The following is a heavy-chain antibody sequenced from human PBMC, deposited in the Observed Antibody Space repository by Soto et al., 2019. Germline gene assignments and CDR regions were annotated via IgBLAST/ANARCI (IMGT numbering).Heavy chain of an antibody. CDR1: GGSISSISYY. D-gene: IGHD5-12*01. CDR2: IYYSGST. V-gene: IGHV4-39*01. Sequence: QLQLQESGPGLVKPSETLSLTCTVSGGSISSISYYWGWIRKPPGKGLEWIGSIYYSGSTYYNPSLKSRVTISVDTSTNQFSLKLSSVTAADTAVYYCARHRYSGYDFGYWGQGTLVTVSS. J-gene: IGHJ4*02. CDR3: ARHRYSGYDFGY.